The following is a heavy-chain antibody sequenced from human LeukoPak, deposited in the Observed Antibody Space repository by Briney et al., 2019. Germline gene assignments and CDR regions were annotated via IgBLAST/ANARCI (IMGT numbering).Heavy chain of an antibody. CDR1: GFTFSSYS. CDR2: ISSSSSYI. CDR3: ARDSTYYDILTGYRTDPYYYYYGMDV. D-gene: IGHD3-9*01. V-gene: IGHV3-21*01. J-gene: IGHJ6*04. Sequence: GGSLRLSCAASGFTFSSYSVNWVRQAPGKGLEWVSPISSSSSYIYYADSVKGRFTISRDNAKNSLYLQMNSLRAEDTAVYYCARDSTYYDILTGYRTDPYYYYYGMDVWGKGTTVTVSS.